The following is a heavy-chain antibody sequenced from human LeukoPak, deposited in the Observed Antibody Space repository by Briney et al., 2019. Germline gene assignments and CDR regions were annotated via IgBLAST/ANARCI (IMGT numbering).Heavy chain of an antibody. V-gene: IGHV3-30-3*01. J-gene: IGHJ4*02. CDR3: ARDRYYDILTGYYREAGIDY. Sequence: GGSLRLSCAASGFTVSSNYMSWVRQAPGKGLEWVAVISYDGSNKYYADSVKGRFTISRDNSKNTLYLQMNSLRAEDTAVYYCARDRYYDILTGYYREAGIDYWGQGTLVTVSS. CDR2: ISYDGSNK. D-gene: IGHD3-9*01. CDR1: GFTVSSNY.